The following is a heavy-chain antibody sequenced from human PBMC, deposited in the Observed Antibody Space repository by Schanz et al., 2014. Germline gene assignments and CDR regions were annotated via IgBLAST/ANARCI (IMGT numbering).Heavy chain of an antibody. CDR2: ISADNGNT. V-gene: IGHV1-18*01. D-gene: IGHD6-13*01. CDR3: ARSGSSNWYFFDY. Sequence: QVQLVQSGAEVKKPGASVKVSCKASGYTFTSYGISWVRQAPGQGLEWMGWISADNGNTNYAQRLQGRVTITRDTLASTAYMEVSSLRSEDTAVYYCARSGSSNWYFFDYWGQGTLVTVSS. J-gene: IGHJ4*02. CDR1: GYTFTSYG.